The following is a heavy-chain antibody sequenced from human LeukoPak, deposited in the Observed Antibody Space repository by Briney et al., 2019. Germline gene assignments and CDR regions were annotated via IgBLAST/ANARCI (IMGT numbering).Heavy chain of an antibody. CDR3: ARHLSSSTSWQYYYYYYMDV. CDR1: GGSISSSSYS. V-gene: IGHV4-39*01. CDR2: IYYSGST. Sequence: SETLSLTCTVPGGSISSSSYSWGWIRQPPGKGLEGIGSIYYSGSTYYNPSLKSRVTISVDTSKNQFSLNLSSVTAAGTAVYYCARHLSSSTSWQYYYYYYMDVWGKGTTVTVSS. J-gene: IGHJ6*03. D-gene: IGHD2-2*01.